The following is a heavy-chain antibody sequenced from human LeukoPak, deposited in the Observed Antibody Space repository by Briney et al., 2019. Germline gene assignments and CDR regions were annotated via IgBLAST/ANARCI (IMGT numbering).Heavy chain of an antibody. CDR3: ARDSGYDYSLDV. CDR1: GFTFSSYN. CDR2: IKQDGSEK. D-gene: IGHD1-26*01. Sequence: PGGSLRLSCAASGFTFSSYNMNWVRQAPGKGLEWVANIKQDGSEKYYVDSVKGRFTISRDNAKNSLYLQMNSLRAEDTAVYYCARDSGYDYSLDVWGKGTTVTVSS. J-gene: IGHJ6*04. V-gene: IGHV3-7*01.